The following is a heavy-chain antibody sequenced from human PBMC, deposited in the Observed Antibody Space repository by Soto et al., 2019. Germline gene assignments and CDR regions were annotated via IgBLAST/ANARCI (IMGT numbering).Heavy chain of an antibody. Sequence: GGSLRLSCVASGINFRSRAMSWVRQAPGKGLEWVSAISGSGGSTYYADSVKGRFTISRDNSKNTLYLQMNSLRAEDTAVYYCAKDLEENWFDPWGQGTLVTVSS. J-gene: IGHJ5*02. CDR2: ISGSGGST. CDR1: GINFRSRA. V-gene: IGHV3-23*01. CDR3: AKDLEENWFDP.